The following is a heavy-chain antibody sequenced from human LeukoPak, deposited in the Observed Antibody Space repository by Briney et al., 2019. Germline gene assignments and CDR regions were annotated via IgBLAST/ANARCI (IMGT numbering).Heavy chain of an antibody. J-gene: IGHJ4*02. D-gene: IGHD3-16*01. CDR1: GGSISSGSYY. V-gene: IGHV4-61*02. CDR2: IYTSGST. Sequence: MTSETLSLTCTVSGGSISSGSYYWSWLRQPAGKGLEWIGRIYTSGSTNYNPSLKSRVTISVDTSKNQFSLKLSSVTAADTAVYYCARDGGEGDYFDYWGQGTLVTVSS. CDR3: ARDGGEGDYFDY.